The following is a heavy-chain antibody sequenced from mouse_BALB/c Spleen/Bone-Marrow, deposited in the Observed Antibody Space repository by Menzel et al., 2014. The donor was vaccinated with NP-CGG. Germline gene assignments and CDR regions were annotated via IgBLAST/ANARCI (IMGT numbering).Heavy chain of an antibody. J-gene: IGHJ2*01. CDR1: GYTFTSYW. V-gene: IGHV1S41*01. Sequence: DLVKPGASVKLSCKASGYTFTSYWVNWIKQRPGQGLEWTGSITPRSVSTYYNEMFKGKATLTVDTSSSTAYIQLSSLSSEDSVVYFGARGDNSDYWGQGTTLTVSS. CDR3: ARGDNSDY. CDR2: ITPRSVST.